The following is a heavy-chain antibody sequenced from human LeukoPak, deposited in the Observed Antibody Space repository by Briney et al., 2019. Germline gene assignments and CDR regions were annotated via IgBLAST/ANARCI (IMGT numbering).Heavy chain of an antibody. J-gene: IGHJ4*02. CDR1: GFTFSTYA. CDR3: ANWIGSSSRDY. CDR2: INSNGDEI. V-gene: IGHV3-23*01. Sequence: RGSLRLSCAASGFTFSTYAMTGVRQAPGKGLEWVSGINSNGDEIYYADSVRGRFTISRDNSNNALYLQMDSLRAEDTAVYYCANWIGSSSRDYWGQGTLVTVSS. D-gene: IGHD6-6*01.